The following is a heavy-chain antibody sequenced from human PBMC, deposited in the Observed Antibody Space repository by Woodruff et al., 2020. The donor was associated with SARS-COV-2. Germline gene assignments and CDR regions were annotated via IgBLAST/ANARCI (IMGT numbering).Heavy chain of an antibody. V-gene: IGHV2-70*01. CDR2: DWDDDK. CDR3: ARIEGYSSSWPSFDY. J-gene: IGHJ4*02. Sequence: DWDDDKYYSTSLKTRLTISKDTSKNQVVLTMTNMDPVDTATYYCARIEGYSSSWPSFDYWGQGTLVTVSS. D-gene: IGHD6-13*01.